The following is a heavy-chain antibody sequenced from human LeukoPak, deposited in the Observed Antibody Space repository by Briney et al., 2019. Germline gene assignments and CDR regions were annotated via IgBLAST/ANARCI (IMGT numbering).Heavy chain of an antibody. V-gene: IGHV3-33*06. CDR2: ICYDGSNK. J-gene: IGHJ4*02. CDR3: AKDLRYYDFWSGLADY. Sequence: GGSLRLSCAASGFTFSTYGMHWVGQAPGKGLEGVALICYDGSNKYYADSVKGRFTISRDNSKNTLYLQMNSLRAEDTAVYYCAKDLRYYDFWSGLADYWGQGTLVTVSS. CDR1: GFTFSTYG. D-gene: IGHD3-3*01.